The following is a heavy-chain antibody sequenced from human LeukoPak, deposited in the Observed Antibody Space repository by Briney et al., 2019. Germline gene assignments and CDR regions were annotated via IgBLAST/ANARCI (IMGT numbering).Heavy chain of an antibody. CDR2: ISWNSGSI. V-gene: IGHV3-9*01. CDR3: AKDTSAMAIDY. Sequence: GMSLRLSCAASGFTFDDYAMHWVRQAPGKGLEWVSGISWNSGSIGYADSVKGRFTISRDNAKNSLYLQMNSLRAEDTALYYCAKDTSAMAIDYWGQGTLVTVSS. CDR1: GFTFDDYA. D-gene: IGHD5-18*01. J-gene: IGHJ4*02.